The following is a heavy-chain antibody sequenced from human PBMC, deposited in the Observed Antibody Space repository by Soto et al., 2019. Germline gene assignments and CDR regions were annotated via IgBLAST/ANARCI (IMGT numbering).Heavy chain of an antibody. J-gene: IGHJ3*02. CDR2: ISAYYDHP. CDR1: GYTFTSYG. CDR3: ARDRAFGDVGDACDI. Sequence: QVQLVQSGGEVKKSGASVKVSCKASGYTFTSYGLSWVRQAPGQGLEWMGWISAYYDHPNYAQNLQDRVSMTTDTSTNTAYLELRSLRSDNTAVYYSARDRAFGDVGDACDIWGQGTMVTVSS. D-gene: IGHD4-17*01. V-gene: IGHV1-18*01.